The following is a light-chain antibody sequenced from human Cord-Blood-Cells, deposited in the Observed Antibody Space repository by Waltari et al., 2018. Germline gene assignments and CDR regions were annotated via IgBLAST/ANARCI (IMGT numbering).Light chain of an antibody. J-gene: IGKJ1*01. Sequence: DIQMTQSPSTLSASVGATVTITCRASQSISSWLAWYQQKPGKAPKLLSYKASSLESGVPSRFSGSGSGTEFTLTISSLQPDDFATYYCQQYNSYSWTFGQGTKVEIK. CDR3: QQYNSYSWT. CDR1: QSISSW. V-gene: IGKV1-5*03. CDR2: KAS.